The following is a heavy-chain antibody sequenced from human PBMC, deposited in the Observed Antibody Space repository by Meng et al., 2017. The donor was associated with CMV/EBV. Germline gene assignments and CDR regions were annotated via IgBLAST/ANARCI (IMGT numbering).Heavy chain of an antibody. CDR3: AKGDGAGTAYYFDY. CDR1: GFTFSSYA. J-gene: IGHJ4*02. D-gene: IGHD6-13*01. V-gene: IGHV3-30-3*01. Sequence: GESLKISCAASGFTFSSYAIHWVRQAPGKGLEWVAVISYDGSNKYYADSVKGRFTISRDNSKNTLDLQMNSLRAEDTALYYCAKGDGAGTAYYFDYWGQGTLVTVSS. CDR2: ISYDGSNK.